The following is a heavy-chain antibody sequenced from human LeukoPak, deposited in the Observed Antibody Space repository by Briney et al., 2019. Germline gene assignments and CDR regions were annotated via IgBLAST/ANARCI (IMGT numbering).Heavy chain of an antibody. CDR2: ISRQGDIQ. CDR3: AKDRGVVVPENWFDP. J-gene: IGHJ5*02. CDR1: GFTFSDYA. V-gene: IGHV3-30*04. Sequence: TGGSLRLSCAASGFTFSDYAMHWVRQAPGKGLEWVAVISRQGDIQYYAGSVKGRFTISRDNSKNTLYLQMNSLRAEDTAVYYCAKDRGVVVPENWFDPWGQGTLVTVSS. D-gene: IGHD2-2*01.